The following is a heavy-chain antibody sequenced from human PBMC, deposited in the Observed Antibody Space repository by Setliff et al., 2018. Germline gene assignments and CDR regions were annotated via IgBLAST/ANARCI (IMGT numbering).Heavy chain of an antibody. CDR2: IYSSGNT. D-gene: IGHD2-15*01. CDR3: ARFDSLGHNGGTCHYYFDY. V-gene: IGHV4-59*01. Sequence: KPSETLSLTCTVSGGSISGYYWSWIRQPPEKGLESLGYIYSSGNTNYNPSLKSRVTISVDMSKNQFSLELTSVTAADTAVYYCARFDSLGHNGGTCHYYFDYWGQGTLVTVSS. CDR1: GGSISGYY. J-gene: IGHJ4*02.